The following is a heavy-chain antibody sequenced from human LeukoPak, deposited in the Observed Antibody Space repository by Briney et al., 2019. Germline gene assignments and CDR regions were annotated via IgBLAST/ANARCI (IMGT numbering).Heavy chain of an antibody. V-gene: IGHV3-23*01. J-gene: IGHJ4*02. CDR1: GFTFSSYG. D-gene: IGHD3-22*01. CDR3: AKDYYDSSGYGEYDY. CDR2: IETGGAST. Sequence: GGSLRLSCAASGFTFSSYGMSWVRQAPGKGLEWVSAIETGGASTYYADSVKGRFTISRDNSKNTLYLQMNSLRAEDTAVYYCAKDYYDSSGYGEYDYWGQGTLVTVSS.